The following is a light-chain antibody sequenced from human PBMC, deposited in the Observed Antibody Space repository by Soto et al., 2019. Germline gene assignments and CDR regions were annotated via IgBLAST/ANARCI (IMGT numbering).Light chain of an antibody. V-gene: IGKV1-5*01. Sequence: DIHMTQSPSTLSASVGDRVTITCRASQSINRWLDWYQQKPGKAPKVLIYDASTLESGVPSRFSGSGSGTEFTLTISSLQPDDSATYYCQQYNYYFGPGTKVDIK. J-gene: IGKJ3*01. CDR3: QQYNYY. CDR2: DAS. CDR1: QSINRW.